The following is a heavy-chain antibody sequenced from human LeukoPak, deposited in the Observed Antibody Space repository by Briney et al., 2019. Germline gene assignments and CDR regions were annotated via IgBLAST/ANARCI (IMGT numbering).Heavy chain of an antibody. J-gene: IGHJ4*02. CDR2: IYSSGST. Sequence: SETLSLTCTVSGGSIRGYFWSWIRQPPGKGLEWIGHIYSSGSTTYTPSLQGRVTISLDTSKNQFSLKLSSVTAADTGVYYCARHYDSGSYPLDFWGQGTLVTVSS. V-gene: IGHV4-59*08. CDR1: GGSIRGYF. D-gene: IGHD3-10*01. CDR3: ARHYDSGSYPLDF.